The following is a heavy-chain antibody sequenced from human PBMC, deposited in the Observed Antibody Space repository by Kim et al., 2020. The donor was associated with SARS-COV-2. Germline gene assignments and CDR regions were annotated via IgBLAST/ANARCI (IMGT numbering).Heavy chain of an antibody. Sequence: GGSLRLSCAASGFTFSDHYMDWVRQAPGKGLEWVGRSRNKGNSYTTEYAASVKGRFTISRDDSQNSLYLQMNSLKTEDTAVYYCARVYGYNYFDYWSQGTLVTVSS. J-gene: IGHJ4*02. CDR1: GFTFSDHY. CDR2: SRNKGNSYTT. V-gene: IGHV3-72*01. CDR3: ARVYGYNYFDY. D-gene: IGHD5-12*01.